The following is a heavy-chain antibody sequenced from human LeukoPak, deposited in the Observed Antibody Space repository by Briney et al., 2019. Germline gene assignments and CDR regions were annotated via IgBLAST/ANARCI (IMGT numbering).Heavy chain of an antibody. J-gene: IGHJ6*02. CDR3: AKGHVSYYYYGMDV. Sequence: GASLRLSCAASGFTFSSYAMSWVRQAPGKGLEWVSDISGSGGGTYYADSVKGRFTISRDNSMNTLYLQMNSLRAEDTAVYYCAKGHVSYYYYGMDVWGQGTTVTVSS. D-gene: IGHD3-16*01. CDR1: GFTFSSYA. CDR2: ISGSGGGT. V-gene: IGHV3-23*01.